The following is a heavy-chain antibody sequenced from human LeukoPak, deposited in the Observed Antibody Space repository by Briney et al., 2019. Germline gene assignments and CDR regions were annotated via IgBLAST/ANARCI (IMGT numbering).Heavy chain of an antibody. CDR2: ISGSGGST. CDR1: GFTFDSYA. Sequence: GGSLRLSCTASGFTFDSYAMSWVRQAPGKGLEWVSAISGSGGSTYYADSVKGRFTISRDNSKNTLYLQMNSLRAEDTAVYYCAKDQCSGGSCYCDYWGQGTLVTVSS. D-gene: IGHD2-15*01. J-gene: IGHJ4*02. V-gene: IGHV3-23*01. CDR3: AKDQCSGGSCYCDY.